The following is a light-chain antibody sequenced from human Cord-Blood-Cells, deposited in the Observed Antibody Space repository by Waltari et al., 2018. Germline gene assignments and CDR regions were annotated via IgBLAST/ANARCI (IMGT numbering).Light chain of an antibody. V-gene: IGKV3-11*01. CDR2: DAS. CDR3: QQRSNWPPLT. CDR1: QRVSRY. Sequence: EIVLTQSPATLSSSPGERATLSCRASQRVSRYLAWYQQKPGQAPRLLIYDASNRATGIPARFSGSGSGTDFTLTISSLEPEDFAVYYCQQRSNWPPLTFGGGTKVEIK. J-gene: IGKJ4*01.